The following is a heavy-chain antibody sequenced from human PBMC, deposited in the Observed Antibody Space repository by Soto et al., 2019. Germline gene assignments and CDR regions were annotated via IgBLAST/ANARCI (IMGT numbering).Heavy chain of an antibody. D-gene: IGHD2-21*01. J-gene: IGHJ5*02. CDR1: GDSISSSSQY. CDR3: ARHWIAGSSIP. V-gene: IGHV4-39*01. CDR2: IHYSGTS. Sequence: SETLSLTCSVSGDSISSSSQYWGWIRQPPGKGLEWIGSIHYSGTSYYNPSLKSRVTIFVDTSKNQLSLKLSSVTAADTAVYYCARHWIAGSSIPWGQGALVTVSS.